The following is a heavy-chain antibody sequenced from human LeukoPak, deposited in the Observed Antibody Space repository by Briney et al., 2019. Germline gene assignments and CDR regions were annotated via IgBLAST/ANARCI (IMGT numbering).Heavy chain of an antibody. CDR2: INHSGST. D-gene: IGHD2-15*01. J-gene: IGHJ3*02. CDR1: GGSFSGSY. Sequence: SETLSHICSGYGGSFSGSYWSCIRQPPGKGLEWIGEINHSGSTNYNPSLKSRVTISVDTSKNQFSLRLSSVTAADTAVYYCARSLLTPRCCYDAFDIWGQGTMVTVSS. CDR3: ARSLLTPRCCYDAFDI. V-gene: IGHV4-34*01.